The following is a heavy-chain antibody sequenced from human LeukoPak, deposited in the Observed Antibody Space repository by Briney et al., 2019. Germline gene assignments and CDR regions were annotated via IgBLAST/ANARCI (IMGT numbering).Heavy chain of an antibody. V-gene: IGHV4-34*01. J-gene: IGHJ4*02. Sequence: SETLSLTCAVYGGSFSGYYWSWIRQPPGKGLEWIGEINHSGSTNYNPSLKSRVTISVDTSKNQFSLKLSSVTAADTAVYYCARGDPGTWLQPNLLDYWGQGTLVTVSS. CDR1: GGSFSGYY. D-gene: IGHD5-24*01. CDR2: INHSGST. CDR3: ARGDPGTWLQPNLLDY.